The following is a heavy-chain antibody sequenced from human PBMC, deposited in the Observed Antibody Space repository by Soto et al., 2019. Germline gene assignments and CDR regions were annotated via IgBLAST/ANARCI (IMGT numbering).Heavy chain of an antibody. CDR1: GFTFSTYG. Sequence: QVQLVESGGGEVQPGRSLTISCAASGFTFSTYGMHWVRQTPGKGLEWVAVISYDGTNKFYSDSVKGRFTISRDNFKNTLTLQMNSLRADDTAVYSCAKDLQSYGDYDYYCYGMDVWGLETRVTVSS. V-gene: IGHV3-30*18. J-gene: IGHJ6*02. D-gene: IGHD4-17*01. CDR3: AKDLQSYGDYDYYCYGMDV. CDR2: ISYDGTNK.